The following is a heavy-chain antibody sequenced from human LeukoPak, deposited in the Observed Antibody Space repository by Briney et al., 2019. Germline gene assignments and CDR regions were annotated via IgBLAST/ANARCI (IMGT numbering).Heavy chain of an antibody. CDR2: ISYDGSNK. V-gene: IGHV3-30*04. J-gene: IGHJ3*02. Sequence: GGFLRLSCAASGFTFSSYAMHWVRQAPGKGLEWVAVISYDGSNKYYADSVKGRFTISRDNSKNTLYLQMNSLRAEDTAVYYCAREGVQAFGGAFDIWGQGTMVTVSS. D-gene: IGHD3-10*01. CDR3: AREGVQAFGGAFDI. CDR1: GFTFSSYA.